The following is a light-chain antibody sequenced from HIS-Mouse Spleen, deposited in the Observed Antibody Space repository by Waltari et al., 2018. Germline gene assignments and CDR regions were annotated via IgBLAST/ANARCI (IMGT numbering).Light chain of an antibody. CDR2: STN. CDR3: VLYMGSGISV. Sequence: QTVVTQEPSFSVSPGGTVPLTCGLTSGSVPTSSYPSWYQQTPRPAPRTLIYSTNTRSSGVPDRFSGSILGNKAALTITGAQADDESDYYCVLYMGSGISVFGGGTKLTVL. V-gene: IGLV8-61*01. J-gene: IGLJ3*02. CDR1: SGSVPTSSY.